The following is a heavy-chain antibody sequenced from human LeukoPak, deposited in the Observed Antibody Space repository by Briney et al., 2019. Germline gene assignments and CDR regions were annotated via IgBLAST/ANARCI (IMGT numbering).Heavy chain of an antibody. D-gene: IGHD5-18*01. Sequence: GGSLRLSCAASGFTFSDYYMSWIRQAPGKGLEWVANIKQDGSEKYYVDSVKGRFTISRDNAKNSLYLQMNSLRAEDTAMYYCARDDHTSSSNWGQGTLVTVSS. CDR2: IKQDGSEK. J-gene: IGHJ4*02. V-gene: IGHV3-7*05. CDR3: ARDDHTSSSN. CDR1: GFTFSDYY.